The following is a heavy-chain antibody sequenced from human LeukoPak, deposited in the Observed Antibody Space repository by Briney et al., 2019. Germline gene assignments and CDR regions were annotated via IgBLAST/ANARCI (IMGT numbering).Heavy chain of an antibody. CDR2: IYYSGST. CDR1: GGSISSSSYY. V-gene: IGHV4-39*01. J-gene: IGHJ5*02. CDR3: ARRAGFWSGYSWFDP. Sequence: SETLSLTCTVSGGSISSSSYYWGWIRQPPGKGLEWIGSIYYSGSTYYNPSLKSRVTISVDTSKNQFSLKLSSVTAADTAVYYCARRAGFWSGYSWFDPWGQGTLVTVSS. D-gene: IGHD3-3*01.